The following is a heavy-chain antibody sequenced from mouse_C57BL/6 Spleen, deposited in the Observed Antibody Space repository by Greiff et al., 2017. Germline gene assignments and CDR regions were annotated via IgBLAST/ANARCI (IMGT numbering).Heavy chain of an antibody. V-gene: IGHV1-50*01. J-gene: IGHJ4*01. CDR3: ASRDYEMDY. CDR2: IDPSDSYT. Sequence: QVQLQQPGAELVKPGASVKLSCKASGYTITSYWMQWVKPRPGQGLEWIGEIDPSDSYTNYNQKFKGKATLTVDTSSSTAYMQLSSLTSEDSAVDYCASRDYEMDYWGQGTSVTVSS. CDR1: GYTITSYW.